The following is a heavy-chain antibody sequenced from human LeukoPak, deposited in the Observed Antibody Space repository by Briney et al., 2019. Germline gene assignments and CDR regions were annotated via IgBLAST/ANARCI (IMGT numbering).Heavy chain of an antibody. CDR1: GFTFSGYS. V-gene: IGHV3-48*01. J-gene: IGHJ3*02. CDR2: ISSSSSTI. D-gene: IGHD6-13*01. Sequence: GGSLRLSCAASGFTFSGYSMNWVRQAPGKGLEWVSYISSSSSTIYYADSVKGRFAISRDNAKNSLYLQMNSLRAEDTAVYYCARAYSSSWPMGLSAFDIWGQGTMVTVSS. CDR3: ARAYSSSWPMGLSAFDI.